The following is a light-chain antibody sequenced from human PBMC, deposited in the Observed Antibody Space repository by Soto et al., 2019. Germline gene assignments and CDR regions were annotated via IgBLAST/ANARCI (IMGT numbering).Light chain of an antibody. CDR1: QSVSSN. Sequence: EIVMTQSPATLSVSPGERATLSCRASQSVSSNLAWYQQKPVQAPRVLIYGASTSATGIPARSSASGSGPEFTLTISSLPSEDSAVYCCQQYSNWPRRFGQGTKVDIK. CDR3: QQYSNWPRR. J-gene: IGKJ1*01. CDR2: GAS. V-gene: IGKV3-15*01.